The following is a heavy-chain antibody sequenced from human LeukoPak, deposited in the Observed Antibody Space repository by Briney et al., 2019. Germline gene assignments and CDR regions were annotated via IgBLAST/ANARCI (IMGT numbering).Heavy chain of an antibody. CDR1: GYTFTSNY. V-gene: IGHV1-46*01. CDR2: ISPSGGST. Sequence: ASVKVSCKAFGYTFTSNYMHWVRQAPGQGPEWMGVISPSGGSTTYAQKFQGRVTITADESTSTAYMELSSLRSEDTAVYYCARGGSVIGDFDYWGQGTLVTVSS. CDR3: ARGGSVIGDFDY. J-gene: IGHJ4*02. D-gene: IGHD3-16*02.